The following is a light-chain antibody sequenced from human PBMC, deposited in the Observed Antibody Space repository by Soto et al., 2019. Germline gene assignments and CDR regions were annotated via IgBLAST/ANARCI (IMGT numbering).Light chain of an antibody. Sequence: HLVLTQSPSASASLGASVRFTCTLSSGHSSNAVAWHQQQPEKGPRFLMKLNSDGSHTKGDGIPDRFSGSSSGAERSLTISSLQSEDEAEYYCQTWGTGTVVFGGGTKLTVL. V-gene: IGLV4-69*01. CDR1: SGHSSNA. J-gene: IGLJ2*01. CDR2: LNSDGSH. CDR3: QTWGTGTVV.